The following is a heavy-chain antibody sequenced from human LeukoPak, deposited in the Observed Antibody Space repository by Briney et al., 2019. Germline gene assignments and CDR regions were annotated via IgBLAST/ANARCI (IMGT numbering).Heavy chain of an antibody. CDR2: IYHTGTI. Sequence: SETLSLTCTVSGDSISNGYYWGWIRQPPGKGLEWSGSIYHTGTIYYNPSLKSGVTISVDTSNNQFSLKVRSVTAADTAVYYCARGRSGYGGNSGIASCDYWGQGTLVAVSS. CDR3: ARGRSGYGGNSGIASCDY. CDR1: GDSISNGYY. V-gene: IGHV4-38-2*02. J-gene: IGHJ4*02. D-gene: IGHD4-23*01.